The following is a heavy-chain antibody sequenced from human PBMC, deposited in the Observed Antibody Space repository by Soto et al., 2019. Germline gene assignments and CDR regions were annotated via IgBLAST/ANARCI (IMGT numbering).Heavy chain of an antibody. CDR2: IWYDGSNK. J-gene: IGHJ4*02. Sequence: QVQLVESGGGVVQPGRSLRLSCAASGFTFSSYGMHWVRQAPGKGLEWVAVIWYDGSNKYYADSVKGRFTISRDNSKNTLYLQMNSLRAEDTAVYYCARDQILTGYTIDYWGQGTLVTVSS. CDR3: ARDQILTGYTIDY. V-gene: IGHV3-33*01. D-gene: IGHD3-9*01. CDR1: GFTFSSYG.